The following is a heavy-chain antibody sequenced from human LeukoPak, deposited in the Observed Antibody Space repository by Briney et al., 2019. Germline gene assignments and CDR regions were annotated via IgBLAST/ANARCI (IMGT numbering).Heavy chain of an antibody. CDR1: GFTFSSYA. J-gene: IGHJ4*02. CDR2: INHTGST. D-gene: IGHD5-18*01. V-gene: IGHV4-34*08. CDR3: AGAGVDTPMFFDF. Sequence: PGGSLRLSCAASGFTFSSYAMSWVRQPPGKGLEWIGEINHTGSTNYNPSLKSRVTISIDTSKNQFSLKLSSVTAADTAVYYCAGAGVDTPMFFDFWGQGTLVTVSS.